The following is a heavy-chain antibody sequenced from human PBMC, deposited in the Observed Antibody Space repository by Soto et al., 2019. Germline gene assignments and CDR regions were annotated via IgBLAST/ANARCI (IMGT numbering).Heavy chain of an antibody. CDR1: GFTFSASA. J-gene: IGHJ4*02. CDR3: ARVRYASGNYFDY. V-gene: IGHV3-73*02. D-gene: IGHD3-10*01. Sequence: EVHLVESGGDLVQPGGSLKLSCAASGFTFSASAIHWVRQAPGKGLEWVGRIRSKANKYATAYVASVQGRFTISRDDSKNTTYLQMNSLKTDDTAMYYCARVRYASGNYFDYWGQGTPVTVSS. CDR2: IRSKANKYAT.